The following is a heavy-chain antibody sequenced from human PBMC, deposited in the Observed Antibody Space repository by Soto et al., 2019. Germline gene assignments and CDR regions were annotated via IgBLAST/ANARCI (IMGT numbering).Heavy chain of an antibody. D-gene: IGHD5-12*01. J-gene: IGHJ4*02. V-gene: IGHV3-30*03. CDR3: ATGTSGYAYVWIQSFDY. CDR1: GFTFSSYG. Sequence: GGSLRLSCAASGFTFSSYGMHWVRQAPGKGLEWVAVISYDGSNKYYADSVKGRFTISRDNSKNTLYLQMNSLRAEDTAAYYCATGTSGYAYVWIQSFDYWGQGTLVTVSS. CDR2: ISYDGSNK.